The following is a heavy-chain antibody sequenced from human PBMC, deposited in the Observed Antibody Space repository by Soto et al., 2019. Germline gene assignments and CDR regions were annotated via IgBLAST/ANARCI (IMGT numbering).Heavy chain of an antibody. Sequence: QVQLQESGPGLVKPSETLSLTCTVSGGSISSYHWSWIRQPPGKGLEWIGNIYYSGSTNYNPSLKSRITMSVDTSKNQFSLKLSSMTAADTAVYYCARDQSRFGSNWSYYSVDVWGKGTAVTVSS. V-gene: IGHV4-59*01. CDR2: IYYSGST. CDR1: GGSISSYH. J-gene: IGHJ6*03. CDR3: ARDQSRFGSNWSYYSVDV. D-gene: IGHD6-13*01.